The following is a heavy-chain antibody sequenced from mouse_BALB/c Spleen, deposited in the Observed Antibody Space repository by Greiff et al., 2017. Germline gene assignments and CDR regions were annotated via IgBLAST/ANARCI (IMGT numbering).Heavy chain of an antibody. D-gene: IGHD2-4*01. Sequence: EVKVEESGGGLVQPKGSLKLSCAASGFTFNTYAMNWVRQAPGKGLEWVARIRSKSNNYATYYADSVKDRFTISRDDSQSMLYLQMNNLKTEDTAMYYCVRQGITTAYWGQGTLVTVSA. CDR3: VRQGITTAY. J-gene: IGHJ3*01. CDR1: GFTFNTYA. V-gene: IGHV10-1*02. CDR2: IRSKSNNYAT.